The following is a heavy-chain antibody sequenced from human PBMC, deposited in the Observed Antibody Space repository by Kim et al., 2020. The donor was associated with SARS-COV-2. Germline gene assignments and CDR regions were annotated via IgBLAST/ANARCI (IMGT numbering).Heavy chain of an antibody. J-gene: IGHJ3*02. CDR3: ARVWGGNGWPYAFDI. CDR2: TYYRSKWYN. D-gene: IGHD6-19*01. CDR1: GDSVSSNSAA. V-gene: IGHV6-1*01. Sequence: SQTLSLPCAISGDSVSSNSAAWNWIRQSPSRGLEWLGRTYYRSKWYNDYAVSVKSRITINPHTSENQFSLQLNSVTPEDTAVYFCARVWGGNGWPYAFDIWGQGTMVTVSS.